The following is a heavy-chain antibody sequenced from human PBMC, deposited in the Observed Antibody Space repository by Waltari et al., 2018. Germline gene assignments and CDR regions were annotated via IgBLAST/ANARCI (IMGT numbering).Heavy chain of an antibody. V-gene: IGHV3-15*01. CDR1: GFTFSNAW. CDR3: TTIPVAGTWRLDP. J-gene: IGHJ5*02. Sequence: EVQLVESGGGLIKPGGSRRLSCAASGFTFSNAWMSWVRQAPGKGRGWIGRIKSKSDGGTTDYAAPVKGRFTISRGDSQNTLYLQMNSLKTEDTAVYYCTTIPVAGTWRLDPWGQGTLVTVSS. CDR2: IKSKSDGGTT. D-gene: IGHD6-19*01.